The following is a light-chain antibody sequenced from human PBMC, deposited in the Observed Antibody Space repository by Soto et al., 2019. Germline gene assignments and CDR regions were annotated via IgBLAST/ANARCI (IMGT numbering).Light chain of an antibody. CDR1: SSDVGGYKY. J-gene: IGLJ1*01. CDR3: SSYTSSTTYV. Sequence: QSALTQPASVSGSPGQSITISCTGTSSDVGGYKYVSWYQHHPGKGPKLMLYDVSNRPSGVSNRFSGSKSGNTASLTISGLQAEDEADYYCSSYTSSTTYVLGTGTKVTVL. V-gene: IGLV2-14*01. CDR2: DVS.